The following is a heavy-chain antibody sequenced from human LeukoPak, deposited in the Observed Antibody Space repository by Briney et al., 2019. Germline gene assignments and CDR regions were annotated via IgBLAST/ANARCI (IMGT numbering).Heavy chain of an antibody. Sequence: GGSLRLSCAASGFTFSSYGMHWVRQAPGKGLEWVAVIWYDGSNKYYADSVKRLFTISRNNSNNTLSLKMNRMRAEDTAVHYCAKGVAVAGLAYFDYWGQGALVTVSS. CDR1: GFTFSSYG. V-gene: IGHV3-33*03. J-gene: IGHJ4*02. CDR3: AKGVAVAGLAYFDY. D-gene: IGHD6-19*01. CDR2: IWYDGSNK.